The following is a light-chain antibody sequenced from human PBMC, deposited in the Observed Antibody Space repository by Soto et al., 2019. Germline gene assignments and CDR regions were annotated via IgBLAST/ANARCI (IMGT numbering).Light chain of an antibody. J-gene: IGKJ1*01. Sequence: MVMSHSPLSLTVTPGEPASISCRASQRLLRSNGNNYLEWYLQKPGQSPQLLINVESDRASGVPDRFSGSGSGTDFTLKISRVEAEDVGLYYCMQSRETPWTFGQGTKVDIK. V-gene: IGKV2-28*01. CDR1: QRLLRSNGNNY. CDR3: MQSRETPWT. CDR2: VES.